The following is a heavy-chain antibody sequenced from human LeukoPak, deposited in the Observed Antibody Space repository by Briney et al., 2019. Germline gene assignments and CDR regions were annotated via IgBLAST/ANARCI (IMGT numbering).Heavy chain of an antibody. CDR3: TRESPYDYVWGSYRPFDY. V-gene: IGHV3-49*04. Sequence: PGGSLRLSCTASGFTFGDYAMSWVRQAPGKGLEWVGFIRSKAYGGITEYAASVKGRFTISRDDSKSIAYLQMNSLKTEDTAVYYCTRESPYDYVWGSYRPFDYWGQGTLVTVSS. CDR1: GFTFGDYA. CDR2: IRSKAYGGIT. D-gene: IGHD3-16*02. J-gene: IGHJ4*02.